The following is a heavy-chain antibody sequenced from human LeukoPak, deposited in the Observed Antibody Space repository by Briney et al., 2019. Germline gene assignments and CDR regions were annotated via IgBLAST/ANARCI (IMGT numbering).Heavy chain of an antibody. J-gene: IGHJ5*02. V-gene: IGHV4-34*01. D-gene: IGHD2-2*01. CDR3: ARGGAYCSSTSCYDPSEAWFDP. Sequence: SETLSLTCALYGGSFSGYYWSWIRQPPGKGLEWIGEINHIVSTNYNPSLKSRVTISVDTSKNQFSLTLSSVPAADTAVYYCARGGAYCSSTSCYDPSEAWFDPWGQGTLVTVSS. CDR1: GGSFSGYY. CDR2: INHIVST.